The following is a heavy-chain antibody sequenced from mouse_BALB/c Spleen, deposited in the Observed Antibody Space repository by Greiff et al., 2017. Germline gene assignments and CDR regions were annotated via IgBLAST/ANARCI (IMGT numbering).Heavy chain of an antibody. CDR3: ARHGYDDQGDYIDY. Sequence: EVKLVESGGGLVQPGGSLKLSCAASGFTFSSYTMSWVRQTPEKRLEWVASISNGGGSTYYPDTVKGRFTISRDNAKNTLYLQMSSLKSEDTAMYYCARHGYDDQGDYIDYWGQGTTLTVSS. CDR1: GFTFSSYT. D-gene: IGHD2-2*01. J-gene: IGHJ2*01. V-gene: IGHV5-12-2*01. CDR2: ISNGGGST.